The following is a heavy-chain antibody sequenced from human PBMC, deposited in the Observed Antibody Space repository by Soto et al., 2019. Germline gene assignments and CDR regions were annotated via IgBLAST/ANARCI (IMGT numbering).Heavy chain of an antibody. CDR1: GGTFTTSG. CDR3: ARDPRSGWAHDEVDV. CDR2: IIPIFGAS. J-gene: IGHJ3*01. D-gene: IGHD3-22*01. Sequence: QVHLVQSGAEMKKPGSSVRVSCEASGGTFTTSGFGWVRQAPGQGPEWMGGIIPIFGASNYAPKFQGRITISADESTSTSYLEISSLKSEDTATYYCARDPRSGWAHDEVDVWGPGTLIIVSS. V-gene: IGHV1-69*01.